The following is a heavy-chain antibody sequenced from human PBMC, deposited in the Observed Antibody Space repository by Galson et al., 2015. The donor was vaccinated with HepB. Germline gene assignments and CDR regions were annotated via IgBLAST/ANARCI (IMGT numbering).Heavy chain of an antibody. CDR2: ITVDTTNT. CDR3: ARDGGGGTPFDC. V-gene: IGHV3-74*03. CDR1: GYTIGRYW. D-gene: IGHD1-26*01. J-gene: IGHJ4*02. Sequence: SLRLSCAASGYTIGRYWIHWVRQVPGKGPVWISCITVDTTNTEFADTVKGRFALSRDNARNTVYLPLNSLTAEDTAVYYCARDGGGGTPFDCWGQGTLVTVSS.